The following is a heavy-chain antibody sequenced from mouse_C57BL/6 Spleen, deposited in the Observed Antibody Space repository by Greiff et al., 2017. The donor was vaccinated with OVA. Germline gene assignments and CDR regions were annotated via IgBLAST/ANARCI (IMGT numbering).Heavy chain of an antibody. D-gene: IGHD1-1*01. V-gene: IGHV1-52*01. J-gene: IGHJ2*01. CDR2: IDPSDSET. CDR1: GYTFTSYW. Sequence: VQLQQPGAELVRPGSSVKLSCKASGYTFTSYWMHWVKQRPIQGLEWIGNIDPSDSETHYNQKFKDKATLTVDKSSSTAYMQLSSLTSEDSAVYYCARYSLYGSSPYCFDYWGQGTTLTVSS. CDR3: ARYSLYGSSPYCFDY.